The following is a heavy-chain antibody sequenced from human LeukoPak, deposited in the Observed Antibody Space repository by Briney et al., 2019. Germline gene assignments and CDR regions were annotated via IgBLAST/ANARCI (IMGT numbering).Heavy chain of an antibody. J-gene: IGHJ3*02. CDR2: IYYSGST. Sequence: SETLSLTCTVSGGSISSSSDYWSWIRQPPGKGLEWIGYIYYSGSTNYNPSLKSRVTISVDTSKNQFSLKLSSVTAADTAVYYCATSITRTTYAFDIWGQGTMVTVSS. D-gene: IGHD1-7*01. CDR3: ATSITRTTYAFDI. CDR1: GGSISSSSDY. V-gene: IGHV4-61*01.